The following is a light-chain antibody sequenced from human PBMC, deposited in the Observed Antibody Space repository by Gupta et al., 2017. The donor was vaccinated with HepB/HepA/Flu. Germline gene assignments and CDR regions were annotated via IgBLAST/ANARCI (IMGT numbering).Light chain of an antibody. CDR1: QSVLYSSNNKNY. CDR2: WAS. Sequence: DIVMTQSPDSLAVSLGERATINCQSSQSVLYSSNNKNYLAWYQQKPGQPPKLLIYWASTREAGVPDRFSGSGSGTDFTLTISSRQAEDVAVYYCQQYYSTPRWTFGQGTKLEIK. CDR3: QQYYSTPRWT. V-gene: IGKV4-1*01. J-gene: IGKJ1*01.